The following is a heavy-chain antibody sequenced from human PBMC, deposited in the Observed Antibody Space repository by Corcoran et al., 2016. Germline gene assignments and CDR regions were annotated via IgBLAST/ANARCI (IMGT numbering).Heavy chain of an antibody. CDR3: ASSAWELLRSIDY. CDR1: GFTFSSYW. J-gene: IGHJ4*02. V-gene: IGHV3-7*03. D-gene: IGHD1-26*01. CDR2: IKQDGSEK. Sequence: EVQLVESGGGLVQPGGSLRLSCAASGFTFSSYWMSWVRQAPGKGLEWVANIKQDGSEKYYVDSVKGRFTISRDNAKNSLYLQMNSLRAEDTAVYYCASSAWELLRSIDYWGQGTLVTVSS.